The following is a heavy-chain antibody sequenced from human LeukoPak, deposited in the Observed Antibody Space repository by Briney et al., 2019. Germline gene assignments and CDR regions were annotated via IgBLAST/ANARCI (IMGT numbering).Heavy chain of an antibody. D-gene: IGHD3-22*01. Sequence: ASVKVSCKASGYTFTGYYMHWVRQAPGQGLEWMGRINPNSGGTNYAQKFQGRVTMTRDTSISTAYMELSRLRSDDTAVYYCAREKYDYDSSGYYPVDYWGQGTLVTVSS. CDR1: GYTFTGYY. CDR2: INPNSGGT. CDR3: AREKYDYDSSGYYPVDY. V-gene: IGHV1-2*06. J-gene: IGHJ4*02.